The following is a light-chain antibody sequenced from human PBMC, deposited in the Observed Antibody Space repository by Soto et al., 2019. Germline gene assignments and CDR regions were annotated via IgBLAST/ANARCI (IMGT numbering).Light chain of an antibody. CDR3: FQYATPPET. CDR1: QSVTSTS. Sequence: EMVLTQSPGTLSLSPGERATLSCRASQSVTSTSLAWYQQKPGQAPRLLIYGAPSRATDIPVRFSGSGSGTASSLMIRSRETEDVAVSYCFQYATPPETFGQGTKVE. CDR2: GAP. V-gene: IGKV3-20*01. J-gene: IGKJ1*01.